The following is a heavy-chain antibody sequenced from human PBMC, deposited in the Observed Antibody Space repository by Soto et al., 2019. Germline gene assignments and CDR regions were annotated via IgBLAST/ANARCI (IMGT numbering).Heavy chain of an antibody. CDR3: ARDSPGSSWYPGFDP. CDR2: IYYSGST. Sequence: SETLSLTCTVSGGSISSSSYYWGWIRQPPGKGLEWIGSIYYSGSTNYNPSLKSRVTISVDTSKNQFSLKLSSVTAADTAVYYCARDSPGSSWYPGFDPWGQGTLVTVSS. CDR1: GGSISSSSYY. V-gene: IGHV4-39*07. D-gene: IGHD6-13*01. J-gene: IGHJ5*02.